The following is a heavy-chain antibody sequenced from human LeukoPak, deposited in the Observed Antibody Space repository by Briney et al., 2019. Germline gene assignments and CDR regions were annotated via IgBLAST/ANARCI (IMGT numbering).Heavy chain of an antibody. CDR2: ISGSGTDI. Sequence: GGSLRLSCEASGFTFSDPYMSWIRQAPGKGLECLSYISGSGTDINYADSVRGRFTISRDNTKNLLYLQMNDLRVEDTAVYYCARTARHLDYWGQGTLVTVSS. D-gene: IGHD5-18*01. CDR3: ARTARHLDY. V-gene: IGHV3-11*04. J-gene: IGHJ4*02. CDR1: GFTFSDPY.